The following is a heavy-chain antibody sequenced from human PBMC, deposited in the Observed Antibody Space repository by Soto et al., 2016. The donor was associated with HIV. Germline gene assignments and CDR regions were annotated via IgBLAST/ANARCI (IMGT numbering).Heavy chain of an antibody. CDR3: AKDLGNTIGQTGD. Sequence: EVQLLEPGGGLVQPGGSLRLSCAASGLIFNNYAMSWVRQAPGKGLEWVSSIHGSGDTAYYADSVKGRFVISRDNFRNTLFLQMNNLRVEDTATYYCAKDLGNTIGQTGDWGQGTLVIVSS. D-gene: IGHD1-1*01. CDR2: IHGSGDTA. V-gene: IGHV3-23*01. CDR1: GLIFNNYA. J-gene: IGHJ4*02.